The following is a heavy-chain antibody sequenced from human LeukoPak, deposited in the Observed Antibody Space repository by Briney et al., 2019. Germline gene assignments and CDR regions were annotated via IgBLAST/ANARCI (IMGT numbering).Heavy chain of an antibody. V-gene: IGHV3-21*01. CDR1: GFTFSSYS. CDR3: ARIWYSNEPPDY. Sequence: GGSLRLSCAASGFTFSSYSMNWVRQAPGKGLEWVSSISSSSSYIYYADSVKGRFTISRDNAKNSLYLQMNSLRAEDTAVYYCARIWYSNEPPDYWGQGTLVTVSS. CDR2: ISSSSSYI. J-gene: IGHJ4*02. D-gene: IGHD6-13*01.